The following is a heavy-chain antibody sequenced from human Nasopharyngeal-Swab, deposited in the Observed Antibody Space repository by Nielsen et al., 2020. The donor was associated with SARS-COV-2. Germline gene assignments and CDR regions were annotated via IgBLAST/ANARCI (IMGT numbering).Heavy chain of an antibody. Sequence: WIRQPPGKGLEWIGEINHSGSTNYNPSLKSRVTISVDTSKNQFSLKLSSVTAADTAVYYCARAGDIRYYYYGMDVWGQGTTVTVSS. D-gene: IGHD2-21*01. J-gene: IGHJ6*02. V-gene: IGHV4-34*01. CDR3: ARAGDIRYYYYGMDV. CDR2: INHSGST.